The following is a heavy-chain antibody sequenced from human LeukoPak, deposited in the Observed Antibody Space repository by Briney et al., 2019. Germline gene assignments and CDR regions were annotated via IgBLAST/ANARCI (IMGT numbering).Heavy chain of an antibody. CDR1: GFTFSSYG. V-gene: IGHV3-30*02. CDR2: IRYDGSNK. D-gene: IGHD3-16*01. J-gene: IGHJ6*03. Sequence: QTGGSLRLSCAASGFTFSSYGMHWVRQAPGKGLEWVAFIRYDGSNKYYADSVKGRFTISRDNSYNTVSLQMNSLRDEDTGVYYCAKGLRTGVGPYMGYHYYMDAWGKGATVTVSS. CDR3: AKGLRTGVGPYMGYHYYMDA.